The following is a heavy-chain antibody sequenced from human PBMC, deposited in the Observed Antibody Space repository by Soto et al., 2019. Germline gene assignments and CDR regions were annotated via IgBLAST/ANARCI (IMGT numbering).Heavy chain of an antibody. Sequence: QGHLQESGPGLVRPSETLSLTCSVSGGSISTYYCNWIRQPAGKGLEWIGRIDASGSTNYNPSLKSRVTMSVDTSKNQFSLKLRSVTAADTAVYYCARARDSSGLAFDIWGQGTMVTVSS. J-gene: IGHJ3*02. D-gene: IGHD3-22*01. V-gene: IGHV4-4*07. CDR1: GGSISTYY. CDR2: IDASGST. CDR3: ARARDSSGLAFDI.